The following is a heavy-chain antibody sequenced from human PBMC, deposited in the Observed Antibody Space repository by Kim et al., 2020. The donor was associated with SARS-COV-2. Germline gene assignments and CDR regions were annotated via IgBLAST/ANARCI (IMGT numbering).Heavy chain of an antibody. V-gene: IGHV3-73*01. CDR3: TKGYCTSTACYPKFDP. D-gene: IGHD2-2*01. J-gene: IGHJ5*02. Sequence: SVKGRFTISRDDSKNTAYLQMNNLTTEDTAVYYCTKGYCTSTACYPKFDPWGQGTLVTVSS.